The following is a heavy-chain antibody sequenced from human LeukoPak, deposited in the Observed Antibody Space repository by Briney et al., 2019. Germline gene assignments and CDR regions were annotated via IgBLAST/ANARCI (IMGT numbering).Heavy chain of an antibody. CDR2: ISGSGGTT. CDR3: AKPFYYGSGSYYGNFLH. J-gene: IGHJ4*02. CDR1: GFTFSSYA. Sequence: GGSLRLSCAASGFTFSSYAMSWVRQVPGKGLEWVSGISGSGGTTYYADSVKGRFTISRDNSKNTLYLQMDGLTADDTATYYCAKPFYYGSGSYYGNFLHWGQGTLVTVSS. D-gene: IGHD3-10*01. V-gene: IGHV3-23*01.